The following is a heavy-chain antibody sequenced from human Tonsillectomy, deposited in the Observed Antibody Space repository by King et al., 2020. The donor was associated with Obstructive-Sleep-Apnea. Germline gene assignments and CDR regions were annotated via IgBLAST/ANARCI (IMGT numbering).Heavy chain of an antibody. CDR1: GFTLSSYS. Sequence: VQLVESGGGLVKPGGSLRLSCAASGFTLSSYSMNWVRQAPGKGLEWVSSISSSSNYIYYADSVKGRFTISRDNAKNSLYLQMNSLRAEDTAVYYCARVKRVRGVIITESYYDGLDVWGQGTTVTVSS. CDR2: ISSSSNYI. V-gene: IGHV3-21*01. J-gene: IGHJ6*02. CDR3: ARVKRVRGVIITESYYDGLDV. D-gene: IGHD3-10*01.